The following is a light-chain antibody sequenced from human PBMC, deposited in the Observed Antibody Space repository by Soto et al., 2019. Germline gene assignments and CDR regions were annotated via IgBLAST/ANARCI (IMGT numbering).Light chain of an antibody. CDR3: QQYGVSPPNT. Sequence: EIVLTQSPGTLSLSPGERATLSCRASQIVSSTYLAWFQQKPGQAPRLLIYGASTRATGIPDRFSGSGSGTDFSLTISGLEPDEFVVYYCQQYGVSPPNTFGGGTKVEV. CDR2: GAS. V-gene: IGKV3-20*01. CDR1: QIVSSTY. J-gene: IGKJ4*01.